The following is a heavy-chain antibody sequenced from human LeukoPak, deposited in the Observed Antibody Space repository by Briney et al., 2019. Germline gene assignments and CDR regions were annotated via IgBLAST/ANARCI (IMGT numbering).Heavy chain of an antibody. D-gene: IGHD5-24*01. CDR1: GFSFSASD. CDR2: IKQDGSKK. V-gene: IGHV3-7*04. CDR3: TRVGYIDEGIDY. Sequence: PGGSLRLSCTACGFSFSASDIYGVRQAPGKGLEWVANIKQDGSKKSYVDSVKGRFTISRDNAKNSLYLQMNSLRAEDTAIYYCTRVGYIDEGIDYWGQGTLVTVFS. J-gene: IGHJ4*02.